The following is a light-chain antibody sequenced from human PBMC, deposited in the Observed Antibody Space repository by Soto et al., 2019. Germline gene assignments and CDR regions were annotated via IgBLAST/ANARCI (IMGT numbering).Light chain of an antibody. CDR1: QTIRSH. Sequence: DIQMTQFPLSLSASVGARVTITSRASQTIRSHLNWYQQKPGEAPKIVIYATSTLQSGVPSRFNGSVSGTDFTLSLSSLQPEDFATYYCQHTYRTPLTFGGGTKVEIQ. CDR2: ATS. CDR3: QHTYRTPLT. V-gene: IGKV1-39*01. J-gene: IGKJ4*01.